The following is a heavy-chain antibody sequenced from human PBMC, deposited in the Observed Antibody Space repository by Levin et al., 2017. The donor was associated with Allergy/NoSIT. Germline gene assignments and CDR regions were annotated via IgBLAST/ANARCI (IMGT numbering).Heavy chain of an antibody. D-gene: IGHD4-11*01. J-gene: IGHJ6*02. V-gene: IGHV4-34*01. CDR2: INHSGSP. Sequence: PSETLSLTCAVYGASFSGYSWSWVRQSPGKGLEWIGEINHSGSPKYSPSLKSRVTISVDTSKIQFSLRLSSVTAADTAVYYCVRGLASGVSVRLSYFYYGMDVWGQGTTVTVSS. CDR3: VRGLASGVSVRLSYFYYGMDV. CDR1: GASFSGYS.